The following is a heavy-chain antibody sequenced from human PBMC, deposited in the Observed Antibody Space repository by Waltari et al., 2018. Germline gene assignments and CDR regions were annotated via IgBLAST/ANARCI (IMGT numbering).Heavy chain of an antibody. V-gene: IGHV1-2*06. J-gene: IGHJ4*02. D-gene: IGHD3-10*01. CDR2: INPNRGGT. CDR1: GYTFTGYY. CDR3: ARGGGSGSYEFDY. Sequence: QVQLVQSGAEVKKPGASVKVSCKASGYTFTGYYMHWVRQAPGQGLEWMGRINPNRGGTNYAQKLQGRGTMTRDTSISTAYMELSRLRSDDTAVYYCARGGGSGSYEFDYWGQGTLVTVSS.